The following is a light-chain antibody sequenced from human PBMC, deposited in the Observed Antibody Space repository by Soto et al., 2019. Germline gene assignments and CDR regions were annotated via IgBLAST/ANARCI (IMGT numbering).Light chain of an antibody. CDR2: GAS. J-gene: IGKJ1*01. V-gene: IGKV3-20*01. CDR1: QSVSSSY. Sequence: EIVLTQSPGTLSLSQGERATLSCRASQSVSSSYLAWYQQKPGQAPRLLIYGASSRATGIPDRFSGSGSGTDFTLTISRLEPEDFAVYYYQQYGSSPQTFGQGTKVDI. CDR3: QQYGSSPQT.